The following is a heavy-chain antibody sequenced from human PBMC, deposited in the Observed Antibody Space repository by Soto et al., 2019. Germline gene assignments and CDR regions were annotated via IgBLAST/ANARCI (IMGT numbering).Heavy chain of an antibody. J-gene: IGHJ6*02. D-gene: IGHD2-8*01. CDR3: ARGDSTDCSNGVCSFFYNHDMDV. CDR2: INPKSGGT. V-gene: IGHV1-2*04. CDR1: GYTFTSYY. Sequence: ASVKVSCKASGYTFTSYYIHWVRQAPGQGLEWMGRINPKSGGTSTAQKFQGWVTMTTDTSISTASMELSRLTSDDTAIYYCARGDSTDCSNGVCSFFYNHDMDVWGQGTTVTVSS.